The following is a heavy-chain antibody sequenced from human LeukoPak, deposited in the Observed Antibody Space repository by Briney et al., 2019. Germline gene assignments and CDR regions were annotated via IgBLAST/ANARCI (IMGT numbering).Heavy chain of an antibody. D-gene: IGHD3-10*02. CDR1: GFTFSSYS. V-gene: IGHV3-23*01. CDR3: AKGSVRYYYYMDV. J-gene: IGHJ6*03. CDR2: ISGSGGST. Sequence: GGSLRLSCAASGFTFSSYSMSWVRQAPGKGLEWVSAISGSGGSTYYADSVKGRFTISRDNSKNTLYLQMNSLRAEDTAVYYCAKGSVRYYYYMDVWGKGTTVTISS.